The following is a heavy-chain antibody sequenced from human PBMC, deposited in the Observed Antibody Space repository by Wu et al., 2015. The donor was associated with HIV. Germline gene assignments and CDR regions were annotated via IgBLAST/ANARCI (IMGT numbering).Heavy chain of an antibody. CDR1: GGSFSGNH. CDR3: ARFQYHLLRRHDYLDV. J-gene: IGHJ6*03. V-gene: IGHV4-34*01. D-gene: IGHD1-26*01. CDR2: INHCGIA. Sequence: QVQLQQWGAGLLKPSETLSLTCAVHGGSFSGNHWSWIRQSPGKGLEWIGEINHCGIATYNPSLESRVTISLDTSKDQFSLKMSSVTAADTAVYYCARFQYHLLRRHDYLDVWGNGSAVIVSS.